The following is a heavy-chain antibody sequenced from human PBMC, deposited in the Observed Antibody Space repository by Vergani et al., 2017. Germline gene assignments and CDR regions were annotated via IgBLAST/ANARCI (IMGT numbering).Heavy chain of an antibody. CDR1: GGSVSSGSYY. V-gene: IGHV4-61*10. Sequence: QVQLQESGPGLVKPSETLSLTCTVSGGSVSSGSYYWSWIRQPAGKGLEWIGYIYYSGSTHYNPSLKSRVTISVDTSKNQFSLKLSAVTAADTAVYYCARDESGRDRSERNYYYMDVWGKGTTVTVSS. CDR2: IYYSGST. CDR3: ARDESGRDRSERNYYYMDV. D-gene: IGHD3-22*01. J-gene: IGHJ6*03.